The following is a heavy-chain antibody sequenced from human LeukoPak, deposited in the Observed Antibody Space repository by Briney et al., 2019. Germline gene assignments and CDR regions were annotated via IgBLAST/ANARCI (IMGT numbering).Heavy chain of an antibody. D-gene: IGHD3-22*01. J-gene: IGHJ3*02. CDR2: IYNDGRT. CDR1: GFTVNNKY. Sequence: QPGGSLRLSCAASGFTVNNKYMTWVRQAPGKGLEWVSLIYNDGRTYYADSVKGRCTISRDNLKNVLYLQMNSLKVEDTALYYCARGLFLSGYLDAFDIWGQGTVVTVSS. V-gene: IGHV3-53*01. CDR3: ARGLFLSGYLDAFDI.